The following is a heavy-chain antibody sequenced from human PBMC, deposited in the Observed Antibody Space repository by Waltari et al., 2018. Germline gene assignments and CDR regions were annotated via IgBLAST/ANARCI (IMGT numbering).Heavy chain of an antibody. CDR1: GGPIRSYY. CDR3: AREAGNGQFDY. V-gene: IGHV4-59*01. J-gene: IGHJ4*02. CDR2: VYYTGTT. D-gene: IGHD2-8*01. Sequence: QLQLQESGPGLVKSSETLSLDCTVPGGPIRSYYWNWIRQPPGKGLEWIGYVYYTGTTNYNPSLKSRVTISVDTSKNQFSLKLTSVTAADTAVYYCAREAGNGQFDYWGQGTLVTVSS.